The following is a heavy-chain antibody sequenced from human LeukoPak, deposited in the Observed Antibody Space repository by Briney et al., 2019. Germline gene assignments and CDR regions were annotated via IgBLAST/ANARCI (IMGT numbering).Heavy chain of an antibody. Sequence: ASVKVSCKASGYTFTSYGISWVRQAPGQGLEWMGWISAYNGNTNYAQKLQGRVTMTTDTSTSTAYMELRSLRSDDTAVYYCARERGTASQTYYDFWSGYYQYNWFDPWGQGTLATVSS. CDR2: ISAYNGNT. D-gene: IGHD3-3*01. V-gene: IGHV1-18*01. CDR1: GYTFTSYG. J-gene: IGHJ5*02. CDR3: ARERGTASQTYYDFWSGYYQYNWFDP.